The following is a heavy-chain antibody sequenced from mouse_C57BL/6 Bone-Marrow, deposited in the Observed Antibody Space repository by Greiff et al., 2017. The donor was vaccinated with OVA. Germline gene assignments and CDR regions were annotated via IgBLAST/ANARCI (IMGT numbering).Heavy chain of an antibody. CDR3: ARYYYGSSSHWYFEV. CDR2: IYPRDGST. J-gene: IGHJ1*03. Sequence: VQLQQSDAELVKPGASVKISCTVSGYTFTDHTIHWMKQRPEQGLEWIGYIYPRDGSTKYNEKFKGKATLTADKSSSTAYMQLNSLTSEDSAVYFCARYYYGSSSHWYFEVWGTGTTVTVSS. V-gene: IGHV1-78*01. CDR1: GYTFTDHT. D-gene: IGHD1-1*01.